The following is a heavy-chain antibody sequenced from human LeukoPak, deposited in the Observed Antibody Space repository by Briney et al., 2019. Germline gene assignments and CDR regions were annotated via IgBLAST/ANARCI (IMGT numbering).Heavy chain of an antibody. V-gene: IGHV1-69*04. CDR1: GGTFSSYA. Sequence: SVKVSCKASGGTFSSYAISWVRQAPGQGLEWMGRIIPILGIANYAQKFQGRVTITADESTSTAYMELSSLRSEDTAVYYCASGNYDSSGYYWYWGQGTLVTVSS. CDR2: IIPILGIA. J-gene: IGHJ4*02. CDR3: ASGNYDSSGYYWY. D-gene: IGHD3-22*01.